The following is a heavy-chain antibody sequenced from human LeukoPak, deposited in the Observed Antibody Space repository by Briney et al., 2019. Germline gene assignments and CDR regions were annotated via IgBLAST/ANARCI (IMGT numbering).Heavy chain of an antibody. CDR2: IIPIFGTA. CDR3: ARDLSKHRRRGYSGYDLGY. D-gene: IGHD5-12*01. CDR1: GGTFSSYA. J-gene: IGHJ4*02. V-gene: IGHV1-69*13. Sequence: GASVKVSCKASGGTFSSYAISWVRQAPGQGLEWMGGIIPIFGTANYAQKFQGRVTITADESTSTAYMELSSLRSEDTAVYYCARDLSKHRRRGYSGYDLGYWGQGTLVTVSS.